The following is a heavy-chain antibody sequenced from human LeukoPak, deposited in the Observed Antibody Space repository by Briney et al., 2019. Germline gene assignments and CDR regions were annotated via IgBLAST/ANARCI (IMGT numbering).Heavy chain of an antibody. V-gene: IGHV1-2*02. CDR3: ARGGGYSYGLPSGY. J-gene: IGHJ4*02. CDR2: INPNSGGT. CDR1: GYTFTGYY. Sequence: GASVKVSCKASGYTFTGYYRHWVRQAPGQGLEWMGWINPNSGGTNYAQKFQGRVTMTRDTSISTAYMDLSRLRSDDTAVYYCARGGGYSYGLPSGYWGQGTLVTVSS. D-gene: IGHD5-18*01.